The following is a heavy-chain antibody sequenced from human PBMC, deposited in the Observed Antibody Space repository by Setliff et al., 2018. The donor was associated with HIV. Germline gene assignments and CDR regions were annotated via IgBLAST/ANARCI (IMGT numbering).Heavy chain of an antibody. Sequence: PGGSLRLSCAASGFTFSACAMSWVRQTPGKGREWVSAVTNNGGATWYADSVKGRFTISRDNSKNTLYQQMDNLRAEDTAVYFCVKGSSSSRPYYFDYWGRGTLVTVSS. V-gene: IGHV3-23*01. CDR1: GFTFSACA. CDR3: VKGSSSSRPYYFDY. J-gene: IGHJ4*02. D-gene: IGHD2-2*01. CDR2: VTNNGGAT.